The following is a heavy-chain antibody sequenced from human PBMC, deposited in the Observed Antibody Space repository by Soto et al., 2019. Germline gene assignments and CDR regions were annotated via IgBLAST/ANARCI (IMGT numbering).Heavy chain of an antibody. D-gene: IGHD6-19*01. CDR3: ARDATVAGRGFDY. V-gene: IGHV3-72*01. CDR2: IRNKANSYTT. J-gene: IGHJ4*02. Sequence: GGSLRLSCATSGFTFSDHYVDWVRQAPGKGLEWVGRIRNKANSYTTEYAASVKGRFTISRDDSKNSVYLQMNSLKTEDTAVYYCARDATVAGRGFDYWGQGTLVTVS. CDR1: GFTFSDHY.